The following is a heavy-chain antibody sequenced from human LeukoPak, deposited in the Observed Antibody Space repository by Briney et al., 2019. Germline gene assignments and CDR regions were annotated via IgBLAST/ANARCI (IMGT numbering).Heavy chain of an antibody. CDR1: GFTFSSYW. V-gene: IGHV3-7*01. Sequence: GGSLRLSCAASGFTFSSYWMSWVRQAPGKGLEWVANIKQDGSEKYYVDSVKGRFTISRDNAKNSLYLQMNSLRAEDTAVYYCARSVRTAMGTGDDFDIWGQGTMVTVSS. CDR2: IKQDGSEK. CDR3: ARSVRTAMGTGDDFDI. J-gene: IGHJ3*02. D-gene: IGHD5-18*01.